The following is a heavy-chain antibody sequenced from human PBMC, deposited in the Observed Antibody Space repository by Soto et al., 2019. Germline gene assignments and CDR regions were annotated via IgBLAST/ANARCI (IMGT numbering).Heavy chain of an antibody. J-gene: IGHJ3*02. D-gene: IGHD5-12*01. CDR3: AKDLGYGYNERGNAFDI. V-gene: IGHV3-11*06. CDR1: GFIFSDYY. Sequence: GGSLRLSCAASGFIFSDYYMSWIRQASGKGLEWISYISSSSSYTKFADSVKGRFTISRDNAKNSLYLQVNSLRAEDTAVYYCAKDLGYGYNERGNAFDIWGQGTMVTVSS. CDR2: ISSSSSYT.